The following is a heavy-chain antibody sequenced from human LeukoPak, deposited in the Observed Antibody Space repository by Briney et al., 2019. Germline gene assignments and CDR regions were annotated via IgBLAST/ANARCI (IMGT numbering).Heavy chain of an antibody. V-gene: IGHV1-18*01. Sequence: ASVKVSCKASGYTFTSYGISWVRQAPGQGLERMGWISAYNGNTNYAQKLQGRVTMTTDTSTSTAYMELRSLRSDDTAVYYCARGRSSSAFSYYYYYMDVWGKGTAVTVSS. CDR2: ISAYNGNT. D-gene: IGHD6-6*01. CDR3: ARGRSSSAFSYYYYYMDV. CDR1: GYTFTSYG. J-gene: IGHJ6*03.